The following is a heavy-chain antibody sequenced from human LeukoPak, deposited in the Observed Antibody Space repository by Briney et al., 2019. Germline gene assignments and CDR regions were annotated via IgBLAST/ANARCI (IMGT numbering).Heavy chain of an antibody. D-gene: IGHD6-13*01. J-gene: IGHJ4*02. V-gene: IGHV3-23*01. CDR3: AKERPIAAASEILDY. CDR2: IRGSGENT. Sequence: PGRCLRPSCAASGFTFSSYAMGWVRQAPRGGRERDLAIRGSGENTNYADSGEGRFSISRDSSKNTLYLLKNSLRADDTAVYYCAKERPIAAASEILDYWGQGTLVNVSS. CDR1: GFTFSSYA.